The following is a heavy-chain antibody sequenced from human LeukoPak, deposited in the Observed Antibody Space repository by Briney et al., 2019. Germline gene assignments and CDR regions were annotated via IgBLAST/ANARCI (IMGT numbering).Heavy chain of an antibody. CDR3: ARVDSKPEYYYDSSGYYYGGYYFDY. V-gene: IGHV1-46*01. Sequence: GASVKVSCKASGYTFTNYYVHWVRQAPGQGLEWMGIINPSGGNTGYAQMFQGRVTITRDTSTSTVHMELSSLRSEDTAVYYCARVDSKPEYYYDSSGYYYGGYYFDYWGQGTLVTVSS. J-gene: IGHJ4*02. D-gene: IGHD3-22*01. CDR2: INPSGGNT. CDR1: GYTFTNYY.